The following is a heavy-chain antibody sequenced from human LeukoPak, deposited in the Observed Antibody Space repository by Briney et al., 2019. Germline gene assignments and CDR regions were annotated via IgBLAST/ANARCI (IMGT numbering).Heavy chain of an antibody. CDR2: IGGGGTST. D-gene: IGHD3-22*01. CDR3: AKRGVVIRVILVGFHKEAYYFDS. CDR1: GFTFSTYA. V-gene: IGHV3-23*01. J-gene: IGHJ4*02. Sequence: GGSLRPSCAASGFTFSTYAMSWVRQAPGKGLQRVSSIGGGGTSTYYADSVKGRFTISRDNSKNTLYLQMNSLRAEDTAVYFCAKRGVVIRVILVGFHKEAYYFDSWGQGALVTVSS.